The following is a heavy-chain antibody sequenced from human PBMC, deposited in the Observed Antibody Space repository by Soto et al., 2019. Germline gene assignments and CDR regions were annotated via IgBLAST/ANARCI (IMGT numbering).Heavy chain of an antibody. J-gene: IGHJ4*02. V-gene: IGHV3-30-3*01. CDR2: ISYDGSNK. Sequence: PGGSLRLSCAAPGFTFSSYAMHWVRQAPGKGLEWVAVISYDGSNKYYADSVKGRFTISRDNSKNTLYPQMNSLRAEDTAVYYCARDVPPSDYWGQGTLVTVSS. CDR3: ARDVPPSDY. CDR1: GFTFSSYA. D-gene: IGHD2-2*01.